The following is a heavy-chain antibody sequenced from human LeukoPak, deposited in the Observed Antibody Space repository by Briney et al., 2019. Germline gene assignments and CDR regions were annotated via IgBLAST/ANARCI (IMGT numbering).Heavy chain of an antibody. CDR3: ARVAGYCSSTSCYEESWFDP. J-gene: IGHJ5*02. CDR2: ISSSGSTI. D-gene: IGHD2-2*01. Sequence: GGSLRLSCAASGFTFSDYSMSWIRQAPGKGLEWVSYISSSGSTIYYADSVKGRFTISRDNAKNSLYLQMNSMRAEDTAVYYCARVAGYCSSTSCYEESWFDPWGQGTLVTVSS. V-gene: IGHV3-11*04. CDR1: GFTFSDYS.